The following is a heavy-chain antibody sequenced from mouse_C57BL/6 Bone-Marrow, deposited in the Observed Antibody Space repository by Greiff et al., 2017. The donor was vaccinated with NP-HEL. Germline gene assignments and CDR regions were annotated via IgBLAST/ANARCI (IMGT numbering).Heavy chain of an antibody. CDR3: AREYYYGSSSYYFDY. CDR2: ISYDGSN. V-gene: IGHV3-6*01. J-gene: IGHJ2*01. D-gene: IGHD1-1*01. Sequence: DVKLQESGPGLVKPSQSLSLTCSVTGYSITSGYYWNWIRQFPGNKLEWMGYISYDGSNNYNPSLKNRISITRDTSKNQFFLKLNSVTTEDTATYYCAREYYYGSSSYYFDYWGQGTTLTVSS. CDR1: GYSITSGYY.